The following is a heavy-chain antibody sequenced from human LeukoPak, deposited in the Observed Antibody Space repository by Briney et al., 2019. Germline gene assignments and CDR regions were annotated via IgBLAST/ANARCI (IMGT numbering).Heavy chain of an antibody. CDR2: ISSSSSYT. CDR3: AAGTAADY. CDR1: GIPFSDFY. D-gene: IGHD6-13*01. Sequence: PGGSLRLSCVVSGIPFSDFYMNWIRQAPGKGLEWISYISSSSSYTDYAESVKGRFTISRDNAKSALYLQMNDLRVDDPALYYCAAGTAADYWGQGTLVLVSS. J-gene: IGHJ4*02. V-gene: IGHV3-11*03.